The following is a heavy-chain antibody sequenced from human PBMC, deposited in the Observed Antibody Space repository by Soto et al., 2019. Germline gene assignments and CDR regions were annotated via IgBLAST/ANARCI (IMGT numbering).Heavy chain of an antibody. V-gene: IGHV4-31*03. CDR1: GGSISSGGYY. CDR3: ARVIGCSSPSCYERNIDY. J-gene: IGHJ4*02. Sequence: SETLSLTCTVSGGSISSGGYYRSWIRQHPGKGLEWIGYINHSGSTNYNPSLKSRVTISIDTSKKHFSLKPSSVTAADTAVYYCARVIGCSSPSCYERNIDYWGQGTLVTVSS. CDR2: INHSGST. D-gene: IGHD2-2*01.